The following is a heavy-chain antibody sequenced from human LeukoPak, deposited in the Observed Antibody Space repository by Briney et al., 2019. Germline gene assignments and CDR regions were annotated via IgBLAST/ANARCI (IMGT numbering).Heavy chain of an antibody. D-gene: IGHD3-10*01. CDR1: GGSFSGYY. CDR2: INHSGST. J-gene: IGHJ4*02. Sequence: PSETLSLTCAVYGGSFSGYYWSWIRQPPGKGLEWIGEINHSGSTNYNPSLKSRVTISVDTSKNQFSLKLSSVTAADTAVYYCARGARPNYYGSGSYRRFDYWGQGTLVTVSS. CDR3: ARGARPNYYGSGSYRRFDY. V-gene: IGHV4-34*01.